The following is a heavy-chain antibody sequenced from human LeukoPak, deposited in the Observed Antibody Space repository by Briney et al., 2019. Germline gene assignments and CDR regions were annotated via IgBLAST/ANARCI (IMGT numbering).Heavy chain of an antibody. CDR3: TTTVTTDSDY. V-gene: IGHV3-15*01. D-gene: IGHD4-17*01. Sequence: GGSLRLSCASSGFTFSDAWMSGVRQAPGKGLEGVGRIRSKTDGGTTDFAAPVQGRFSISRDDSKNTLYLQINSLKTEDTGVYYCTTTVTTDSDYWGQGTLVTVSS. CDR1: GFTFSDAW. J-gene: IGHJ4*02. CDR2: IRSKTDGGTT.